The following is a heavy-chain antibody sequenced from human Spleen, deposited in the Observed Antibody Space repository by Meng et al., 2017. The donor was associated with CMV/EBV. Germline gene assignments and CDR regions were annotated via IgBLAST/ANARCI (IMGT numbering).Heavy chain of an antibody. Sequence: GSLRLSCTVSGGSISSSSYYWGWIRQPPGKGLEWIGEINHSGSTNYNPSLKSRVTISVDTSKNQFSLKLSSVTAADTAVYYCATEREYYYGMDVWGQGTTVTVSS. V-gene: IGHV4-39*07. D-gene: IGHD5-24*01. CDR2: INHSGST. CDR3: ATEREYYYGMDV. J-gene: IGHJ6*02. CDR1: GGSISSSSYY.